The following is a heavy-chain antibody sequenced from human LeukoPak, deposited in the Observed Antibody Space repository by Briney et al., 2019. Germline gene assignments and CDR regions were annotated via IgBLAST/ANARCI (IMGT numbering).Heavy chain of an antibody. CDR1: GFTVSSNY. J-gene: IGHJ6*03. CDR3: AKHRVAGIYYYYYYMDV. D-gene: IGHD6-19*01. CDR2: IYSGGST. Sequence: PGGSLRLSCAASGFTVSSNYMSWVRQAPGKGLEWVSVIYSGGSTYYADSVKGRFTISRDNSKNTLYLQMNSLRAEDTAVYYCAKHRVAGIYYYYYYMDVWGKGTTVTVSS. V-gene: IGHV3-53*01.